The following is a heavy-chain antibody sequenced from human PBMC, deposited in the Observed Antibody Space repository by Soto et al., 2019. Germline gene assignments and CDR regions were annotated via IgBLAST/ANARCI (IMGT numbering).Heavy chain of an antibody. V-gene: IGHV3-30-3*01. J-gene: IGHJ6*02. CDR3: ARVTPGIILYYPCGLDV. CDR1: GFNFGTYA. CDR2: IAYDGINT. Sequence: PGGSLRLSCVASGFNFGTYAIHWVRQAPGKGLQWVALIAYDGINTYYADSVKGRFTISRDNSKNTLHLQMNSLRPEDTGVYFCARVTPGIILYYPCGLDVPGQATSVTVS. D-gene: IGHD3-22*01.